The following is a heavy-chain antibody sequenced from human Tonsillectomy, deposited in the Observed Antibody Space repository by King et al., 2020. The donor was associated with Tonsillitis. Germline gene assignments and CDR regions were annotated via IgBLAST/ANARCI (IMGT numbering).Heavy chain of an antibody. CDR1: GRTFSNFA. J-gene: IGHJ5*02. D-gene: IGHD2-2*01. V-gene: IGHV1-69*01. CDR2: IIPVFGTT. CDR3: ARRRQLRWFDP. Sequence: QLVQSGAEVKKPGSSVKVSCKASGRTFSNFAISWVRQAPGQGLEWMGGIIPVFGTTNYAQKFQGRVTISADESTSTVYMELSSLRSEDTAIYYCARRRQLRWFDPWGQGTLVTVSS.